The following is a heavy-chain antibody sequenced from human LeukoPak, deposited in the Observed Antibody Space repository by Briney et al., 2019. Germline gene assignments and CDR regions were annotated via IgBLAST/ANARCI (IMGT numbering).Heavy chain of an antibody. V-gene: IGHV4-4*07. D-gene: IGHD6-13*01. J-gene: IGHJ4*02. CDR1: GGSISNYY. CDR2: IYSSGST. CDR3: ARYKNSWFLFDY. Sequence: SETLSLTCSVSGGSISNYYWSWIRQAAGKGLEWIGRIYSSGSTNYNPSLKSRVSMSVDTSKNQFSLNLSSVTAADTAVYYCARYKNSWFLFDYWGQGTLVTVSS.